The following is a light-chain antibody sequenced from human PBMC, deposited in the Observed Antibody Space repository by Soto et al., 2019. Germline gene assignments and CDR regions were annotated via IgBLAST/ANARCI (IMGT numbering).Light chain of an antibody. V-gene: IGLV3-21*02. Sequence: SYELTQPPSVSVAPGQTATVTCGGDKIGSKIVHWYKQRPGQAPVAVVFDATDRPSGIPDRFSASRSGDTATLTIRRVDAGDEADYYCQVWASTAEFFVFGSGTKVTV. CDR3: QVWASTAEFFV. CDR1: KIGSKI. CDR2: DAT. J-gene: IGLJ1*01.